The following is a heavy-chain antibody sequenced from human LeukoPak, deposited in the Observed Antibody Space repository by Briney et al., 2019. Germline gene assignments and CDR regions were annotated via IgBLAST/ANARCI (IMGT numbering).Heavy chain of an antibody. CDR1: GFTFSSYA. J-gene: IGHJ2*01. CDR2: ISGSGGST. CDR3: AKGQWLVRKPRYWYFDL. V-gene: IGHV3-23*01. D-gene: IGHD6-19*01. Sequence: GGSLRLSCAASGFTFSSYAMSWVRQAPGKGLEWVSAISGSGGSTYYADSVKGRFTISRDNSKNTLYLQMNSLRAEDTAVYYCAKGQWLVRKPRYWYFDLWGRGTLVTVSS.